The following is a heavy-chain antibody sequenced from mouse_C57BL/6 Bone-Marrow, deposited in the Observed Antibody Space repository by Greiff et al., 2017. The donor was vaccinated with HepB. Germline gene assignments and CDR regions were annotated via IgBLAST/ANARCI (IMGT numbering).Heavy chain of an antibody. CDR3: ASSVYYDYDDGFFFAY. V-gene: IGHV1-59*01. Sequence: QVQLQQPGAELVRPGTSVKLSCKASGYTFTSYWMHWVKQRPGQGLEWIGVIDPSDSYTNYNQKFKGKATLTVDTSSRTAYMQLSSLTSEDSAVYYCASSVYYDYDDGFFFAYWGQGTRVTVSA. D-gene: IGHD2-4*01. CDR2: IDPSDSYT. CDR1: GYTFTSYW. J-gene: IGHJ3*01.